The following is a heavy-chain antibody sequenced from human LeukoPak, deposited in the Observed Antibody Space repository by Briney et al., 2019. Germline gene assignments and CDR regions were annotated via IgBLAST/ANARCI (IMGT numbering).Heavy chain of an antibody. J-gene: IGHJ5*02. Sequence: PSETLSLTCSVSGGSISSSSYYWGWVRQPPGKGLEWIGYIYYSGSTNYNPSLKSRVTISVDTSKNQFSLKLSSVTAADTAVYYCARDISNPYCTNGVCYYTHWFDPWGQGTLVTVSS. D-gene: IGHD2-8*01. CDR2: IYYSGST. CDR3: ARDISNPYCTNGVCYYTHWFDP. V-gene: IGHV4-61*01. CDR1: GGSISSSSYY.